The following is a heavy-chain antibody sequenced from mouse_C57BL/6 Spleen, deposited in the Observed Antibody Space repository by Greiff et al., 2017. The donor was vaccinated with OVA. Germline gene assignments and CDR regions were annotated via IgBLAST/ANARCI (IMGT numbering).Heavy chain of an antibody. CDR2: ISDGGSYT. V-gene: IGHV5-4*01. CDR1: GFTFSSYA. CDR3: ARDSYYGSSYEAWFAY. D-gene: IGHD1-1*01. Sequence: DVKLVESGGGLVKPGGSLKLSCAASGFTFSSYAMSWVRQTPEKRLEWVATISDGGSYTYYPDNVKGRFTISRDNAKNNLYLQMSHLKSEDTAMYYCARDSYYGSSYEAWFAYWGQGTLVTVSA. J-gene: IGHJ3*01.